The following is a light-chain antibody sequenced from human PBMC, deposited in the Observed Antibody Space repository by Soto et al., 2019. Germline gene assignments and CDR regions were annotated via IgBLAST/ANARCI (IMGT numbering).Light chain of an antibody. J-gene: IGLJ1*01. V-gene: IGLV2-14*02. CDR1: SSDVGGYNL. CDR3: TSYTRSTTYV. CDR2: EGS. Sequence: LTQPASVSGSPGQSITISCTGTSSDVGGYNLVSWYQQHPGTAPKLMIFEGSKRPSGVSNRFSGSKSGNTASLTISGLQAEDEADYYCTSYTRSTTYVFGTGTKVTVL.